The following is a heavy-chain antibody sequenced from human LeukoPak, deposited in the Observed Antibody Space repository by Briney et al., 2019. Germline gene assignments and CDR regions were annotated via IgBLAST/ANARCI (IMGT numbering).Heavy chain of an antibody. CDR3: ARGNAGQAYYYYYYMDV. Sequence: GGSLRLSCAASGFTFSSYWMSWVRQAPGKGLEWVANIKKDGSEKYYVDSVKGRFTISRDNAKNSLYLQMNSLRAEDTAVYYCARGNAGQAYYYYYYMDVWGKGTTVTVSS. J-gene: IGHJ6*03. D-gene: IGHD2-8*01. V-gene: IGHV3-7*01. CDR1: GFTFSSYW. CDR2: IKKDGSEK.